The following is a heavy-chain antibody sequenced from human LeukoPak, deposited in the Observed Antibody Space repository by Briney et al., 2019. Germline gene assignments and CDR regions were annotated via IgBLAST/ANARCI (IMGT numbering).Heavy chain of an antibody. CDR2: IYYSGST. Sequence: SETLSLTCTVSGGSISSYYWSWIRQPPGEGLEWIGYIYYSGSTNYNPSLKSRVTISVDTSKNQFSLKLSSVTAADTAVYYCARASGTIFGVVIGPWGQGTLVTVSS. CDR1: GGSISSYY. CDR3: ARASGTIFGVVIGP. D-gene: IGHD3-3*01. V-gene: IGHV4-59*01. J-gene: IGHJ5*02.